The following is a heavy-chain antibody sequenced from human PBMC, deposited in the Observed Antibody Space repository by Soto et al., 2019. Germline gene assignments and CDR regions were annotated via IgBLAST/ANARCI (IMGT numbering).Heavy chain of an antibody. V-gene: IGHV2-5*02. D-gene: IGHD3-10*01. Sequence: PTLVNPTQTLTLTCTFSGFSLSTSGVGVGWIRQPPGKALEWLALIYWDDDKRYSPSLKSRLTITKDTSKNQVVLTMTNMDPVDTATYYCAHRRITHVNNWFDPWGQGTLVTVSS. CDR1: GFSLSTSGVG. J-gene: IGHJ5*02. CDR2: IYWDDDK. CDR3: AHRRITHVNNWFDP.